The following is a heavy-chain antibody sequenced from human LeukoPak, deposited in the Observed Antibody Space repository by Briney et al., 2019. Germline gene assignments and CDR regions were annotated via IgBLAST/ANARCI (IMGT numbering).Heavy chain of an antibody. CDR3: ARDPSLYCGGDCYSSGDALDI. CDR1: GFTFSNYA. D-gene: IGHD2-21*02. V-gene: IGHV3-30*01. J-gene: IGHJ3*02. CDR2: ISSGGTYE. Sequence: GGSLRLSCAASGFTFSNYAMHWVRQAPGKGLEWVSLISSGGTYEYYADSVKGRFTISRDNSKNTLYLQLNSLRAEDTAVYYCARDPSLYCGGDCYSSGDALDIWGQGTMVTVSS.